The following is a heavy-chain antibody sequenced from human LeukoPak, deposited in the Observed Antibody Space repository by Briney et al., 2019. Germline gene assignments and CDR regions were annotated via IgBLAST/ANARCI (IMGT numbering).Heavy chain of an antibody. V-gene: IGHV4-59*01. CDR2: ISKSGNT. Sequence: SETLSLTCTVSGGSISGYYWSWIRQPPGKGLEWIGYISKSGNTDYSPSLKSRVTISADTSKNHLSLKLSSVTAADTAVYYCARRGFLDYWGQGTLVTVSS. J-gene: IGHJ4*02. CDR3: ARRGFLDY. CDR1: GGSISGYY. D-gene: IGHD3-10*01.